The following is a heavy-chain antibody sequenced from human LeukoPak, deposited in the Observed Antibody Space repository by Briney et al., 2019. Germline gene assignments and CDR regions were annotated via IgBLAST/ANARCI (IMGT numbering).Heavy chain of an antibody. Sequence: SETLSLTCTVSGGSISSNDYHWDWIRQPPGMGLEYIGSIYYSGSTYYNPSLKSRVTISVDTSKNQFSLKLSSVTAADTAVYYCARHRGSSSLFDYWGQGTLVTVSS. CDR3: ARHRGSSSLFDY. CDR1: GGSISSNDYH. J-gene: IGHJ4*02. V-gene: IGHV4-39*01. D-gene: IGHD6-6*01. CDR2: IYYSGST.